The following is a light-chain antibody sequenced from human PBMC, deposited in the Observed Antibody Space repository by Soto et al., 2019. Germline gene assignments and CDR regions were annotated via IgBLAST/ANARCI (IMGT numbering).Light chain of an antibody. Sequence: EIVLTQSPGTLSLSPGERATLSCRASQSVSSSYLAWYQQKPGQAPRLLIYGASSRATGIPDRFSGSGSGPDFTLTISRLEPEDFAVYYCQQYGSSPGTFGQGTNVDSK. J-gene: IGKJ1*01. CDR2: GAS. CDR1: QSVSSSY. V-gene: IGKV3-20*01. CDR3: QQYGSSPGT.